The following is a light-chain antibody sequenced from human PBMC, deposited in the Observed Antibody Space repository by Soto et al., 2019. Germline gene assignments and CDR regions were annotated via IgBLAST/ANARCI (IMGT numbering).Light chain of an antibody. Sequence: EIVLTQSPGTLSLSPGERATLSCRSSQSVSNNYLAWYQQKPGQAPRLLIYGASTRATGIPARVSGSGSGTEFTLTISSLQSEDFALYYCQQYNNWPYAFGQGTKVDI. V-gene: IGKV3-15*01. J-gene: IGKJ2*01. CDR3: QQYNNWPYA. CDR1: QSVSNN. CDR2: GAS.